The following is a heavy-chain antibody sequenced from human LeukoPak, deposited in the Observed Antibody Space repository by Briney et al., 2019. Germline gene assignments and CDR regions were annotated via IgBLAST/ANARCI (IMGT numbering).Heavy chain of an antibody. D-gene: IGHD6-6*01. V-gene: IGHV1-69*05. J-gene: IGHJ4*02. CDR1: GGTLSGYA. CDR2: IIPIYGTP. CDR3: ARHSAARPDYFDY. Sequence: SVKVSCKASGGTLSGYAISWVRQAPGQGLEWMGGIIPIYGTPHSAQKFQGRVTITTDESTSTAYMELRSLRSDDTAVYYCARHSAARPDYFDYWGQGTLVTVSS.